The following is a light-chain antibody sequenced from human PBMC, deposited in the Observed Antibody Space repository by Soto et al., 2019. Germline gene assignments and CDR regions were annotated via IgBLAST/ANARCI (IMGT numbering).Light chain of an antibody. J-gene: IGLJ3*02. CDR2: TNN. CDR3: AAWDDSLSGWV. V-gene: IGLV1-44*01. CDR1: STNIGRNS. Sequence: QYVLTQPPSASGTPGQRVSISCSGSSTNIGRNSISWYQNLPGTAPKLLIYTNNQRPSGVPARFSGSKSGTSASLAISGLQPEDEADYYCAAWDDSLSGWVFGGGTKVTVL.